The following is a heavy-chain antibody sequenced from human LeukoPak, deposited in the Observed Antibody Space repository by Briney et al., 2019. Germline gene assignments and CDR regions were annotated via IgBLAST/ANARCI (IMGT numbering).Heavy chain of an antibody. D-gene: IGHD3-3*01. Sequence: ASVKVSCKVSVYTLTELSMHWVRQAPGKGLEWREGFDPEDGETIYAQKFQGRVTMTEDTSTDTAYMELSSLRSEDTAVYYCATVFWSGYYIYFDYWGQGTLVTVSS. CDR3: ATVFWSGYYIYFDY. CDR2: FDPEDGET. V-gene: IGHV1-24*01. J-gene: IGHJ4*02. CDR1: VYTLTELS.